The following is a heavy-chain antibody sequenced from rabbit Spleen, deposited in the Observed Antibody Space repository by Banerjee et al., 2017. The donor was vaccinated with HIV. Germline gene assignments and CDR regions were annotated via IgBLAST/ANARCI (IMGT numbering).Heavy chain of an antibody. CDR2: IYAGSSGNA. Sequence: QSLEESGGDLVKPVASLTLTCTASGFSFSSSHWICWVRQAPGKGLEWIACIYAGSSGNAYYESWAKGRFTNSKASSTTATLQITSLTAADTATYFCARGNTGSNNAKDLWGQGTLVTVS. CDR1: GFSFSSSHW. CDR3: ARGNTGSNNAKDL. J-gene: IGHJ6*01. D-gene: IGHD6-1*01. V-gene: IGHV1S40*01.